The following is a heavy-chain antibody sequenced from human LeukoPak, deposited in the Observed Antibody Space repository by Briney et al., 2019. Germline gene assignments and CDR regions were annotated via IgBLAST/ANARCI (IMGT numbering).Heavy chain of an antibody. CDR2: IKQDGSEK. D-gene: IGHD2-2*01. CDR1: GFTFSSSW. V-gene: IGHV3-7*01. Sequence: GGSLRLSCAASGFTFSSSWMSWVRQAPGKGLEWVANIKQDGSEKYYVDSVKGRFTISRDNAKNSLYLQMNSLRAEDTAVYYCARGRSSTAYWGQGTLVTVSS. J-gene: IGHJ4*02. CDR3: ARGRSSTAY.